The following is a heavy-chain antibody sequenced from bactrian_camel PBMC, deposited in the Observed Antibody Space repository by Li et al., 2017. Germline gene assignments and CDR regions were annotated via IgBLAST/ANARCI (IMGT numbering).Heavy chain of an antibody. CDR2: SWASGGGQT. V-gene: IGHV3-3*01. D-gene: IGHD3*01. CDR1: GYRFRANC. Sequence: VQLVESGGNSVQAGGTLNLSCAVSGYRFRANCMGWFRQAPGKEREGVAISWASGGGQTFYGDSVKGRFAISQDNAKDMVYLQMNNLKVEDTGMYYCAASYGLCTLNARFGFYGQGTQVTVS. J-gene: IGHJ4*01.